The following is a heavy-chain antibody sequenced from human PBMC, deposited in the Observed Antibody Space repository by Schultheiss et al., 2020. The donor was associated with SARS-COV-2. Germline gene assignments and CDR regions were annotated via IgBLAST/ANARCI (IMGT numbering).Heavy chain of an antibody. Sequence: SQTLSLTCTVSGGSISSYYWSWIRQPPGKGLEWIGYIYYSGSTNYNPSLKSRVTISVDTSKNQFSLKLSSVTAADTAVYYCARDYDFWSGYYNDQNFYYYYGMDVWGQGTTVTVSS. V-gene: IGHV4-59*01. CDR1: GGSISSYY. J-gene: IGHJ6*02. CDR3: ARDYDFWSGYYNDQNFYYYYGMDV. D-gene: IGHD3-3*01. CDR2: IYYSGST.